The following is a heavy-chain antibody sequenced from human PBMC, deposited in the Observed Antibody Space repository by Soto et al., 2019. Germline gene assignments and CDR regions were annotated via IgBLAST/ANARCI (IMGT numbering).Heavy chain of an antibody. CDR2: ISAYNGST. CDR3: ARVGSSNYYDSSGHYFDY. D-gene: IGHD3-22*01. V-gene: IGHV1-18*01. CDR1: GYTFTSYG. Sequence: ASVKVSCKDSGYTFTSYGISWVRQAPGQGLEWMGWISAYNGSTNYAQKFQGRVTITRDMFTSTVYMELSSLRSEDTAVYYCARVGSSNYYDSSGHYFDYWGQGTLVTVSS. J-gene: IGHJ4*02.